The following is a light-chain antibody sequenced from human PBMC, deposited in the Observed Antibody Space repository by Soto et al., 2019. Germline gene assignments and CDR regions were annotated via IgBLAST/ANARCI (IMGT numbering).Light chain of an antibody. Sequence: DIQMTQSPPSVSASVGDRVTITCRASQGISYWLAWYQQKPGKVPKLLIYSASSLQSGVPSRFSGSGSGTDFTLTISSLQPEDFATYYCQQANSFPLTFGGGTKVEIK. CDR2: SAS. J-gene: IGKJ4*01. V-gene: IGKV1-12*01. CDR3: QQANSFPLT. CDR1: QGISYW.